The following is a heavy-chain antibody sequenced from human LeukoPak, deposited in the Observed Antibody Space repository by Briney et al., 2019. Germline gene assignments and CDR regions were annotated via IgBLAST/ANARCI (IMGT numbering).Heavy chain of an antibody. V-gene: IGHV1-18*01. J-gene: IGHJ4*02. CDR1: GYSFASFG. CDR2: ISAYNGDT. Sequence: ASVKVSCKASGYSFASFGVNWVRQAPGQGLEWMGWISAYNGDTNYAQNLQGRVTMTTDTSTSTAYMDLRGLRSDDTAVYYCARGGYYGSGSFPDYWGQGTLVTVSS. D-gene: IGHD3-10*01. CDR3: ARGGYYGSGSFPDY.